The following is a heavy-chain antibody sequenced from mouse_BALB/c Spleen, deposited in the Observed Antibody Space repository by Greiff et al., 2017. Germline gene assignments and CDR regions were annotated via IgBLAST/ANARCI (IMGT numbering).Heavy chain of an antibody. CDR2: IYPGDGDT. V-gene: IGHV1-87*01. J-gene: IGHJ4*01. CDR3: ARLGSSPYYAMDY. Sequence: VQLQQSGAELARPGASVKLSCKASGYTFTSYWMQWVKQRPGQGLEWIGAIYPGDGDTRYTQKFKGKATLTADKSSSTAYMQLSSLASEDSAVYYCARLGSSPYYAMDYWGQGTSVTVSS. D-gene: IGHD1-1*01. CDR1: GYTFTSYW.